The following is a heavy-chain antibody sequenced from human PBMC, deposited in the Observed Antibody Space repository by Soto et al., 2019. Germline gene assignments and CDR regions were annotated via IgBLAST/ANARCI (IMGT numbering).Heavy chain of an antibody. V-gene: IGHV4-30-4*01. CDR1: GGSISSGDYY. CDR2: IYYSGST. D-gene: IGHD3-22*01. CDR3: ARGPWYYYDSSGYYSRHTFDY. J-gene: IGHJ4*02. Sequence: SETLSLTCTVSGGSISSGDYYWSWIRQPPGKGLEWIGYIYYSGSTYYNPSLKSRVTISVDTSKNQFSLKLSSVTAAGTAVYYCARGPWYYYDSSGYYSRHTFDYWGQRTLVTVSS.